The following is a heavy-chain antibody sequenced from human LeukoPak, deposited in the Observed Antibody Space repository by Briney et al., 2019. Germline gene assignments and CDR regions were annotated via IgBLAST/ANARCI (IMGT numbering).Heavy chain of an antibody. CDR2: INHSGST. CDR1: GGSFSGYY. Sequence: SETLSLTCAVYGGSFSGYYWSWIRQPPGKGLEWIGEINHSGSTNYNPSLMSRVTISVDTSKNQFSLKLSSVTAADTAVYYCARGFKSLGYCSGGSCYSDWFDPWGQGTLVTVSS. V-gene: IGHV4-34*01. CDR3: ARGFKSLGYCSGGSCYSDWFDP. J-gene: IGHJ5*02. D-gene: IGHD2-15*01.